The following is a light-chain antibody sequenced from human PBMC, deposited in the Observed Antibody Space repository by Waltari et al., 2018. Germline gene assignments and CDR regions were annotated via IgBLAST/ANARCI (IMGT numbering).Light chain of an antibody. CDR2: DVS. Sequence: QSALTQPASVSGSPGQSITISCTGTSSDVGGYNYFSWYQQHPGKAPKLMIFDVSNRPSEVSKRFSGSKSGNTASLTISGLQAEDEADYYCSSYISSSTLELFGGGTSLTVL. J-gene: IGLJ2*01. CDR3: SSYISSSTLEL. CDR1: SSDVGGYNY. V-gene: IGLV2-14*03.